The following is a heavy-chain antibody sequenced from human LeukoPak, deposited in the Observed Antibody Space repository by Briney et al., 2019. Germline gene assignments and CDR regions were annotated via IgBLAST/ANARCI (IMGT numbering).Heavy chain of an antibody. D-gene: IGHD4-17*01. CDR2: ISGSGGST. J-gene: IGHJ4*02. CDR3: AKASDLYGDRQPFDY. Sequence: GGSLRLSCAASGFTFSSYAMHWVRQAPGKGLEWVSAISGSGGSTYYADSLKGRFTISRDNSKNTLYLQMNSLRAEDTAVYYCAKASDLYGDRQPFDYWGQGTLVTVSS. V-gene: IGHV3-23*01. CDR1: GFTFSSYA.